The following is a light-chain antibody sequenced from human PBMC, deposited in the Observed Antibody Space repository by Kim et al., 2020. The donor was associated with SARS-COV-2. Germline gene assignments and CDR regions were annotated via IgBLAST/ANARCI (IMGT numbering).Light chain of an antibody. J-gene: IGLJ3*02. V-gene: IGLV3-21*04. CDR2: YDS. Sequence: APGKTARITCWGNNIGSKRVHWYQQKPGQAPVLGIYYDSDRPSGIPERFSGSNSGNTATLTISRVEAGDEADYYCQVWDSSSDHWVFGGGTKLTVL. CDR1: NIGSKR. CDR3: QVWDSSSDHWV.